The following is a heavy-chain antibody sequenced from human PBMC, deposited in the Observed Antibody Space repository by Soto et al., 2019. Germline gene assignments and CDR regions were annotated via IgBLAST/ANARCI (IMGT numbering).Heavy chain of an antibody. CDR1: VGTFSCYA. CDR3: ARDGQDIVLVPAAAVYGMDV. J-gene: IGHJ6*02. D-gene: IGHD2-2*01. CDR2: IIPIFGTA. Sequence: QVQLEQSGAEVKKPGSSVKVSSKASVGTFSCYAISWVRQAPGQGLEWKGGIIPIFGTANYAEKFQGRVTITADESTSTAYMELSSLRSEDTAVYYCARDGQDIVLVPAAAVYGMDVWGQGTTVTVSS. V-gene: IGHV1-69*12.